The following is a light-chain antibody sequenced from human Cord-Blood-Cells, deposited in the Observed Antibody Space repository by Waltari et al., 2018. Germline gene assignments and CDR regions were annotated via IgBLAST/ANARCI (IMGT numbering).Light chain of an antibody. CDR1: SLRSYY. CDR2: GKN. J-gene: IGLJ1*01. V-gene: IGLV3-19*01. Sequence: SSELTQDPAVSVALGQTVRITCQGDSLRSYYASWYQQKPGQAPVLVIHGKNNRPSGIPDRFSGSSSGNTASLTITGAQAEDEADYYCNSRDSSGNQHVFGTGTKVTVL. CDR3: NSRDSSGNQHV.